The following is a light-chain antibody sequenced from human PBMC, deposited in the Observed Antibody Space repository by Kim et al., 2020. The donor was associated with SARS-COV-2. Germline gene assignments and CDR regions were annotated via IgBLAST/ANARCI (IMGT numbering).Light chain of an antibody. J-gene: IGLJ1*01. Sequence: QSALTQPASVSGSPGQSITISCTGTSSDVGGYNYVSWYQQHPGKAPKLMIYDVSNRPSGVSNRFSGSKSGNTASLTISGLQAEDEADYYCSSYTSSSTNVFGTGTKFT. CDR1: SSDVGGYNY. CDR2: DVS. CDR3: SSYTSSSTNV. V-gene: IGLV2-14*03.